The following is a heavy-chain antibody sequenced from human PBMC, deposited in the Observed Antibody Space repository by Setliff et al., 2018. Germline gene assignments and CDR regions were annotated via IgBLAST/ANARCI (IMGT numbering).Heavy chain of an antibody. J-gene: IGHJ5*02. CDR2: ISPRNGIT. CDR3: ARDVPLTTVTKNYFGP. V-gene: IGHV1-18*01. Sequence: ASVKVSCKASGYTFTTFGVSWVRQVPGQGLEWLGWISPRNGITRYGQKLQGRVTLTSETTTGTVYMELRSLNSDDTAVYYCARDVPLTTVTKNYFGPWGQGTLVTSP. D-gene: IGHD4-17*01. CDR1: GYTFTTFG.